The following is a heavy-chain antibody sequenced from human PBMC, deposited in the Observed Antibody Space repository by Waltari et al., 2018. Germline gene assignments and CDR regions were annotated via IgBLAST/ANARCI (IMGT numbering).Heavy chain of an antibody. CDR2: ISSSSSTI. J-gene: IGHJ4*02. Sequence: EVQLVESGGGLVQPGGSLRLSCAASGFTLSSYSMNWVRQAPGKGLEWVSYISSSSSTIYYADSVKGRFTISRDNAKNSLYLQMNSLRAEDTAVYYCARDRSQYSSSPPDYWGQGTLVTVSS. V-gene: IGHV3-48*04. CDR3: ARDRSQYSSSPPDY. D-gene: IGHD6-13*01. CDR1: GFTLSSYS.